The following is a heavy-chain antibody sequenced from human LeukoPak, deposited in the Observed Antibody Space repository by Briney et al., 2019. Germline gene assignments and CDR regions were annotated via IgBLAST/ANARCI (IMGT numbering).Heavy chain of an antibody. V-gene: IGHV4-34*01. J-gene: IGHJ4*02. CDR1: GGSFSGYY. Sequence: SETLSLTCAVYGGSFSGYYWSWIRQPPGKGLEWIGEINHSGSTNYNPSLKSRVTMSVDTSKNQFSLKLSSVTAADTAVYYCARAMAGYYTGYFDYWGQGTLVTVSS. D-gene: IGHD1-26*01. CDR2: INHSGST. CDR3: ARAMAGYYTGYFDY.